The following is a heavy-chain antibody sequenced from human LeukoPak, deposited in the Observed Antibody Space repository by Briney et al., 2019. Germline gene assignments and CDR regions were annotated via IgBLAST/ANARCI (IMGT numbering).Heavy chain of an antibody. J-gene: IGHJ3*02. CDR3: AKQFRPDTAMVEDAFDI. D-gene: IGHD5-18*01. V-gene: IGHV3-30*18. CDR1: GFTFSSYG. Sequence: GSLRLSCAASGFTFSSYGMHWVRQAPGKGLEWVAVISYDGSNKYYADSVKGRFTIFRDNSKNTLYLQMNSLRAEDTAVYYCAKQFRPDTAMVEDAFDIWGQGTMVTVSS. CDR2: ISYDGSNK.